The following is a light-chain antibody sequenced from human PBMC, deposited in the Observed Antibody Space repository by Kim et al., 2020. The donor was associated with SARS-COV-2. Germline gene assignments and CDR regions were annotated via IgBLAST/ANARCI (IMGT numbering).Light chain of an antibody. Sequence: VAMTQSPGTLSVSPGERANLSCRASESVGFNLAWYQQKPGQAPRLLIYYASTRATGIPARFSGSGSRTDFTLTIDSLQSEDFAVYYCLQYNDWPPYTFGQGTKLEI. J-gene: IGKJ2*01. V-gene: IGKV3-15*01. CDR1: ESVGFN. CDR3: LQYNDWPPYT. CDR2: YAS.